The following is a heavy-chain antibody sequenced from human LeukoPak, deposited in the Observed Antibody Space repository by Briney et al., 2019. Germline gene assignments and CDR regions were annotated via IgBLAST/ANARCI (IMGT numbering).Heavy chain of an antibody. CDR2: IKTKVDGGTA. D-gene: IGHD2/OR15-2a*01. CDR3: ATGNMYF. V-gene: IGHV3-15*01. CDR1: GFTFSNAW. Sequence: SGGSLRLSCAASGFTFSNAWMSWVRQAPGKGLEWVGRIKTKVDGGTADYGTVVKGRFYISRDDSQNTLFLQVDSLKTEDTAVYYCATGNMYFWGQGILVIVSS. J-gene: IGHJ4*02.